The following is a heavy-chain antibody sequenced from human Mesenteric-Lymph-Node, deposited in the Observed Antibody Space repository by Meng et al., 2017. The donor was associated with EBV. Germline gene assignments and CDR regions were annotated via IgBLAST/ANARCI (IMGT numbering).Heavy chain of an antibody. D-gene: IGHD4-17*01. CDR3: AGGDYVNQFNY. V-gene: IGHV4-30-2*06. CDR1: GGSVNSGGYS. J-gene: IGHJ4*02. CDR2: VHHSGLT. Sequence: PQLEQSVSGLGIPSQLLSLPCTVSGGSVNSGGYSWSWIRQSPEKGLEWIGYVHHSGLTYYNPSLETRVIISLERSKNQFSLKLTSVTAADTAVYYCAGGDYVNQFNYWGQGTLVTVSS.